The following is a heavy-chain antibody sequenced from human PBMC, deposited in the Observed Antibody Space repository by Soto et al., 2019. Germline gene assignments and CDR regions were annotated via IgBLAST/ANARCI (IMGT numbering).Heavy chain of an antibody. CDR3: ARESRYCSGGSCYFLPGIDY. J-gene: IGHJ4*02. Sequence: QVQLVQSGAEVKKPGSSVKVSCKASGGTFSSYAISWVRQTTGQGLERMRGIIPIFGTANYAQKFQGRVTITADESTSTAYSELSSLRSEDTAVYYCARESRYCSGGSCYFLPGIDYWGQGTLVTVSS. CDR2: IIPIFGTA. V-gene: IGHV1-69*12. CDR1: GGTFSSYA. D-gene: IGHD2-15*01.